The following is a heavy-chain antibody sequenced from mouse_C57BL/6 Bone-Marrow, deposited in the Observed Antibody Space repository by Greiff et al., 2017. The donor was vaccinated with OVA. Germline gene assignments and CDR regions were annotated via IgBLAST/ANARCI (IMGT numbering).Heavy chain of an antibody. D-gene: IGHD2-2*01. J-gene: IGHJ2*01. V-gene: IGHV1-81*01. CDR1: GYTFTSYW. Sequence: VQLQQPGAELVMPGASVKLSCKASGYTFTSYWMHWVKQRPGQGLEWIGEIYPRSGNTYYNEKFKGKATLTADKSSSTAYMELRSLTSEDSAVYVCARGGMGLRRVDYWGQGTTLTVSS. CDR3: ARGGMGLRRVDY. CDR2: IYPRSGNT.